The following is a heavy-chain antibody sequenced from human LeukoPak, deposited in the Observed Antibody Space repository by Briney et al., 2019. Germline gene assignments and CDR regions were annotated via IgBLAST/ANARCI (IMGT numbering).Heavy chain of an antibody. CDR2: INAGNGNT. CDR3: AREESDDYGYDY. J-gene: IGHJ4*02. CDR1: GYTFTSYA. V-gene: IGHV1-3*01. D-gene: IGHD5-18*01. Sequence: ASVKVSCKASGYTFTSYAMHWVRQAPGQGLEWMGWINAGNGNTKYSQKFQGRVTITRDTSASTAYMELSSLRSEDTAVYYCAREESDDYGYDYWGQGTLVTVSS.